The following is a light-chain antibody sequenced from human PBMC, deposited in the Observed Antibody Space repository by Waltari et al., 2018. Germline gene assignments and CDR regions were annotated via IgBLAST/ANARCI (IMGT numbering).Light chain of an antibody. CDR3: QSYDSSLSGSV. J-gene: IGLJ2*01. Sequence: QSVLTQPPSMSGAPGQRVTLSCTGSSSNIGMGYDVHWYQQRPGTAPKLLIYGNNNRPSGVPDRFSGSKSGASASLAITGLQAEDEAVYHCQSYDSSLSGSVFGGGTKLTVL. CDR2: GNN. CDR1: SSNIGMGYD. V-gene: IGLV1-40*01.